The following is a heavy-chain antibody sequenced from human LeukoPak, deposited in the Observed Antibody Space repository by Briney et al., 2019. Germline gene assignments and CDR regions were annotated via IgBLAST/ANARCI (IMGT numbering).Heavy chain of an antibody. V-gene: IGHV6-1*01. Sequence: QTLSLTCAISGDSVSSNSAAWNWIRQSPSRGLEWLGRTYYRSKWYNDYAVSVKSRITINPDTSKNQFSLQLNSMTPEDTAVYFCAREGRAYYDSSGYRFFDYWGQGTLVTVSS. CDR3: AREGRAYYDSSGYRFFDY. D-gene: IGHD3-22*01. J-gene: IGHJ4*02. CDR2: TYYRSKWYN. CDR1: GDSVSSNSAA.